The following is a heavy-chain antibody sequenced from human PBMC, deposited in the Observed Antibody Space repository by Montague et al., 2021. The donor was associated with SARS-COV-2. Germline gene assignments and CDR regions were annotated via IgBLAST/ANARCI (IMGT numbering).Heavy chain of an antibody. CDR2: ISISSGNT. J-gene: IGHJ3*02. CDR1: GFTFSSYA. CDR3: AKDRQLVGDDAFDI. V-gene: IGHV3-23*01. D-gene: IGHD6-13*01. Sequence: SLRLSCAASGFTFSSYAMSWVRQAPGKGLEWVSTISISSGNTYYADSVKGRFTISRDKSKNTLYLQMNSLRAEDTAVYYCAKDRQLVGDDAFDIWGQGTMVIVSS.